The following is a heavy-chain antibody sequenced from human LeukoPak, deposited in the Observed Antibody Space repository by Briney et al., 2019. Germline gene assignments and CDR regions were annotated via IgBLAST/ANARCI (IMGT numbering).Heavy chain of an antibody. J-gene: IGHJ6*04. V-gene: IGHV3-48*03. CDR2: ISSSGSTI. CDR3: AELGITMIGGV. CDR1: GFTFSSYE. D-gene: IGHD3-10*02. Sequence: GGSLRLSCAASGFTFSSYEMNWVRQAPGEGLEWVSYISSSGSTIYYADSVKGRFTISRANAKTSLYLQMNSLRAEDTAVYYCAELGITMIGGVWGKGTTVTISS.